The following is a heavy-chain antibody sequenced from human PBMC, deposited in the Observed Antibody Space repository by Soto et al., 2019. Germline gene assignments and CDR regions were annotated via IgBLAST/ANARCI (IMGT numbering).Heavy chain of an antibody. V-gene: IGHV4-30-4*01. D-gene: IGHD3-10*01. CDR3: SRGSTYYGFLT. CDR2: IYYIGTT. J-gene: IGHJ5*02. CDR1: GDSMGSGDYY. Sequence: QVQLQESGPGLVKPSQTLSLTCTVSGDSMGSGDYYWTWIRQPPGKGLEWIGYIYYIGTTFYNPSRESRVNISIDTSKNPFSLRLTSVTAADTAVYYCSRGSTYYGFLTWGQGTLVTVSS.